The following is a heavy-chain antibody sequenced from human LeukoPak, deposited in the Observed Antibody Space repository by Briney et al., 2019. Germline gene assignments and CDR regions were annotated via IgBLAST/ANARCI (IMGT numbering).Heavy chain of an antibody. J-gene: IGHJ4*02. CDR2: ISLAGQT. V-gene: IGHV4-4*02. CDR3: SRESGPFCPFGY. D-gene: IGHD1-26*01. CDR1: GFAFRSCAL. Sequence: GSLRLSCAASGFAFRSCALSWVRQAPGKGLEWIGEISLAGQTNYNPSLNGRVTMSLDKSSNQLSLHLTSVTAADTATYYCSRESGPFCPFGYWGQGTLVIVSS.